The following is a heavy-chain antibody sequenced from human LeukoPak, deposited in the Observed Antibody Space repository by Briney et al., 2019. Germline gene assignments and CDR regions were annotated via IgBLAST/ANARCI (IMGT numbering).Heavy chain of an antibody. Sequence: ASVKVSCKASGYTFTDYYIQWVRQAPGQGLEWMGWISPSGRGANSAQKFQGGVTMTRDTSISTAYMELSRLTSDDTAVYYCASQAASGYYFEYWGQGSLVTVSS. CDR3: ASQAASGYYFEY. V-gene: IGHV1-2*02. CDR1: GYTFTDYY. J-gene: IGHJ4*02. CDR2: ISPSGRGA. D-gene: IGHD3-9*01.